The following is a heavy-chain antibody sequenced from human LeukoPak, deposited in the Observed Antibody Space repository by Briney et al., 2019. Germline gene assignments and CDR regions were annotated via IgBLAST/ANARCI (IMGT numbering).Heavy chain of an antibody. V-gene: IGHV1-2*02. D-gene: IGHD1-26*01. CDR2: INPKTGVT. J-gene: IGHJ4*02. CDR1: GYTFTDYY. Sequence: ASVKVSCKASGYTFTDYYLHWVRQAPGHGLDWMGWINPKTGVTKYAQNFQGRVTMTRDTSISTAYMEVSRLRSDDTAVLYCARDLAMYSPDLDYWGQGTLVTVSS. CDR3: ARDLAMYSPDLDY.